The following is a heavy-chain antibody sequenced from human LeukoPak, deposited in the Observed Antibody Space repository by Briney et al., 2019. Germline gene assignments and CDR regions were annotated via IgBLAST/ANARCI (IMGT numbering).Heavy chain of an antibody. CDR3: ARGLDNWNVYIFDN. Sequence: GSLRLSCAASGFTFSSYSMNWVRQPPGKGLEWIGEINHRGSTNYNPSLKSRVTISVDTSKNQFSLKLSSVTAADTAVYYCARGLDNWNVYIFDNWGLGTLVTVSP. D-gene: IGHD1-20*01. CDR2: INHRGST. J-gene: IGHJ4*02. CDR1: GFTFSSYS. V-gene: IGHV4-34*01.